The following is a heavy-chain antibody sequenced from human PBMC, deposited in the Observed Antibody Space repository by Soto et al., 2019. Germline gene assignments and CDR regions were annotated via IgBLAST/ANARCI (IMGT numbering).Heavy chain of an antibody. CDR1: GGSISSGDYY. CDR3: ARSEGYDSSGYFNPFDY. CDR2: IYYSGST. Sequence: QVQLQESGPGLVKPSQTLSLTCTVSGGSISSGDYYWSWIRQPPGKGLEWIGYIYYSGSTYYNPSLKRRVTISVDTSKNQFSLKLSSVTAADTAVYYCARSEGYDSSGYFNPFDYWGQGTLVTVSS. V-gene: IGHV4-30-4*01. J-gene: IGHJ4*02. D-gene: IGHD3-22*01.